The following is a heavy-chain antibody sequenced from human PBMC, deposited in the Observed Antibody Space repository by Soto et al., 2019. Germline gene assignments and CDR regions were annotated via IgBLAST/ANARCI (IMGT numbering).Heavy chain of an antibody. CDR1: GGSISSSSYY. CDR2: IYYSGST. V-gene: IGHV4-31*03. D-gene: IGHD3-10*01. CDR3: AREGLWSPFDY. Sequence: SETLSLTCTVSGGSISSSSYYWGWIRQPPGKGLEWIGYIYYSGSTYYNPSLKSRVTISVDTSKNQFSLKLSSVTAADTAVYYCAREGLWSPFDYWGQGTLVTVSS. J-gene: IGHJ4*02.